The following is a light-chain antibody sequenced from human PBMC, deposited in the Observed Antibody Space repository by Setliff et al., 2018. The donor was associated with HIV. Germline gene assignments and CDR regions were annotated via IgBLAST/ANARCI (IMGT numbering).Light chain of an antibody. CDR2: DVT. CDR1: SSDIGAYNY. CDR3: YSYTAGTSDV. Sequence: QSALAQPASVSGSPGQSITISCTGTSSDIGAYNYVSWYQQYPGRAPKLVIYDVTIRPSGVSNRFSGSKSGNTASLTISGFQAEDEGDYYCYSYTAGTSDVFGGGTKVTVL. J-gene: IGLJ1*01. V-gene: IGLV2-14*03.